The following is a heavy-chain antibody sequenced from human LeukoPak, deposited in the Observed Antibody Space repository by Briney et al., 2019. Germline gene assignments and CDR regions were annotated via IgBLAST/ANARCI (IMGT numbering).Heavy chain of an antibody. CDR3: ARDGGHPLTSYYRAY. CDR1: GFTFYTYA. CDR2: IIGSGGNT. J-gene: IGHJ4*02. D-gene: IGHD4-4*01. V-gene: IGHV3-23*01. Sequence: GGSLRLSCAASGFTFYTYAMTWVRQAPGKGLEWVSTIIGSGGNTFYADSVKGRFTVSRDNSKNTLSLQLTSLRAEDTGIYFCARDGGHPLTSYYRAYWGQGTLVTVSS.